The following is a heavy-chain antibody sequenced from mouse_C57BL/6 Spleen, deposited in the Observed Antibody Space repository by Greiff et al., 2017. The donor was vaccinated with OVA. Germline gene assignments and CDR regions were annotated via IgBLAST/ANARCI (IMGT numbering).Heavy chain of an antibody. Sequence: DVQLQESGGGLVQPGGSLKLSCAASGFTFSDYYMYWVRQTPEKRLEWVAYISNGGGSTYYPDTVKGRFTISRDNAKNTLYLQMSRLKSEDTAMYYCARQWANYYAMDYWGLGTSVTVSS. CDR3: ARQWANYYAMDY. J-gene: IGHJ4*01. CDR2: ISNGGGST. V-gene: IGHV5-12*01. CDR1: GFTFSDYY.